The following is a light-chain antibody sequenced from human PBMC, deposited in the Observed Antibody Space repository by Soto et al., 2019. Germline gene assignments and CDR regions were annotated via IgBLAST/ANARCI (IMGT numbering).Light chain of an antibody. CDR2: WAS. V-gene: IGKV4-1*01. CDR3: QQYYSTPPYT. Sequence: IVMTQSPDSLAVSLGERATINCKSSQSVLYSSNNKNYLAWYRQKPGQPPKLLIYWASIRESGVPDRISGSGSGTVFTLTISSLQAEDVAVYYCQQYYSTPPYTFGQGTKLEIK. CDR1: QSVLYSSNNKNY. J-gene: IGKJ2*01.